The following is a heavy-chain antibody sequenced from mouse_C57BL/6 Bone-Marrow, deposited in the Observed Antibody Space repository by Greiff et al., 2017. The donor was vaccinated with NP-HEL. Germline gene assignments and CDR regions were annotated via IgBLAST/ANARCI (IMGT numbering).Heavy chain of an antibody. V-gene: IGHV1-69*01. J-gene: IGHJ2*01. CDR2: IDPSDSYT. CDR1: GYTFTSYW. CDR3: ARETTVGAYYFDY. Sequence: QVQLQQSGAELVMPGASVKLSCKASGYTFTSYWMHWVKQRPGQGLEWIGEIDPSDSYTNYNQKFKGKSTLTVDKSSSTAYMQLSSLTSEDSAVYYCARETTVGAYYFDYWGQGTTLTVSS. D-gene: IGHD1-1*01.